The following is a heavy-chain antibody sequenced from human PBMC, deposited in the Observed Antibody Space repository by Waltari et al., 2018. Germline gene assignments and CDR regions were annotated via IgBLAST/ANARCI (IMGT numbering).Heavy chain of an antibody. V-gene: IGHV3-74*01. CDR2: INSEGSLI. CDR1: GGSFRGYY. D-gene: IGHD3-10*01. Sequence: VQLQQWGAGLLKPSETLSLTCAVYGGSFRGYYWSWIRQPPGKGLVWVARINSEGSLISYAASVKGRFTISRDNAKNTLYLQMNSLRAEDTAVYYCARGGGSLDYWGQGTQVTVSS. CDR3: ARGGGSLDY. J-gene: IGHJ4*02.